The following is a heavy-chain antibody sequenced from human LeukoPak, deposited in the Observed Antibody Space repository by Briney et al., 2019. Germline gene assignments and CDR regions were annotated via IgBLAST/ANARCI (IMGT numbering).Heavy chain of an antibody. CDR1: GFTFSSYG. Sequence: PGGSLRLSCAASGFTFSSYGMHWVRQAPGKGLEWVAVISYDGSNKYYADSVKGRFTISRDNSKNTLYLQMNSLRAEDTAVYYCARVVDGSGSYDNHDSFDIWGQGTMVTVSS. CDR2: ISYDGSNK. J-gene: IGHJ3*02. CDR3: ARVVDGSGSYDNHDSFDI. D-gene: IGHD3-10*01. V-gene: IGHV3-30*03.